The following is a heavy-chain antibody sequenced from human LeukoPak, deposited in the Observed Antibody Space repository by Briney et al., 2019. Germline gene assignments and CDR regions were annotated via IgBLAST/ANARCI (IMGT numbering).Heavy chain of an antibody. J-gene: IGHJ4*02. V-gene: IGHV3-30*02. CDR2: IRYDGSNK. CDR3: AKDGVYSSSWYFDY. Sequence: GGSLRLSCAASGFTFSSYGMHWVRQAPGKGLEWVAFIRYDGSNKYYADSVKGRFTISRDNSKNTLYLQMNSLRAEDTAVYYCAKDGVYSSSWYFDYWGQGTLVTVSS. D-gene: IGHD6-13*01. CDR1: GFTFSSYG.